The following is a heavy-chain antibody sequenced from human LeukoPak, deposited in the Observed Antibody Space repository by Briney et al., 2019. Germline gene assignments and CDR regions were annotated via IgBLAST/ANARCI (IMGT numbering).Heavy chain of an antibody. CDR2: IDWDEDK. D-gene: IGHD6-13*01. V-gene: IGHV2-70*01. CDR3: ARIRRVWIDY. J-gene: IGHJ4*02. Sequence: SGPTLMQPTPTLPLTFTFSGFSLSTRGMCVSWIRQPPGKALERLAAIDWDEDKYYSTSLKTSLNILNATSKHPGGLTMTNMDPVDTATYYCARIRRVWIDYWGQGTLVTVSS. CDR1: GFSLSTRGMC.